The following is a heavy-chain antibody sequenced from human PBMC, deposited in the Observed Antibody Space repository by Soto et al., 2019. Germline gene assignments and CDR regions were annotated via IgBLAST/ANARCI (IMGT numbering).Heavy chain of an antibody. CDR3: TRGPSGDKVDY. J-gene: IGHJ4*02. Sequence: QVQLQESGPGLLKPLETLSLTCTVSGGSISSVEYQWSWIRQAPDKGREWNGHIYDGGSTYSNPYLKSRVTISIDTSKNQFSLKVSSVSDADTAVYYCTRGPSGDKVDYWGQGTLVTVSS. D-gene: IGHD7-27*01. V-gene: IGHV4-30-4*01. CDR1: GGSISSVEYQ. CDR2: IYDGGST.